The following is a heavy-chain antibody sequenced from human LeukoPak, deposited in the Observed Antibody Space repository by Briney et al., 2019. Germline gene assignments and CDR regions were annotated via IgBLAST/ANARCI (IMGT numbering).Heavy chain of an antibody. CDR3: AREANSGYSSGDDAFDI. CDR1: GFTFSTYW. V-gene: IGHV3-74*01. D-gene: IGHD6-19*01. CDR2: INGEGRST. Sequence: GGSLRLSCAASGFTFSTYWMHWVRQAPGKGLVWVSRINGEGRSTSHADSVKGRFTISRDNAKNTLYLQMNSLRAEDTAVCYCAREANSGYSSGDDAFDIWGQGTMVTVSS. J-gene: IGHJ3*02.